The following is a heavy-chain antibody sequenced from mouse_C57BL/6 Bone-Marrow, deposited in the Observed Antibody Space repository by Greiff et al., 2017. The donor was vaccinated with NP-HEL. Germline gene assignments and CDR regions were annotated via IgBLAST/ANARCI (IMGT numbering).Heavy chain of an antibody. CDR1: GYSFTDYN. V-gene: IGHV1-39*01. J-gene: IGHJ1*03. CDR3: ARGLRRASYWYFDV. CDR2: INPNYGTT. Sequence: EVQLVESGPELVKPGASVKISCKASGYSFTDYNMNWVKQSNGKSLEWIGVINPNYGTTSYNQKFKGKATLTVDQSSSTAYMQLNSLTSEDSAVYYCARGLRRASYWYFDVWGTGTTVTVSS. D-gene: IGHD2-4*01.